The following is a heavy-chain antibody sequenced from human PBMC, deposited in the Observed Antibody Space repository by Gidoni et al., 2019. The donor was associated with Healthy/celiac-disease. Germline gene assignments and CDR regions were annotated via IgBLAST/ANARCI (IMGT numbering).Heavy chain of an antibody. J-gene: IGHJ4*02. CDR1: GGSISIGSYY. CDR2: IYTSGST. V-gene: IGHV4-61*02. CDR3: AGTYYYDSSGSAGVFDY. D-gene: IGHD3-22*01. Sequence: QVQLQESGPGPEKPSQTLSLTFTVPGGSISIGSYYWSWIRQPAGKGLEWIGRIYTSGSTNYNPSLKSRVTISVDTSKNQFSLKLSSVTAADTAVYYCAGTYYYDSSGSAGVFDYWGQGTLVTVSS.